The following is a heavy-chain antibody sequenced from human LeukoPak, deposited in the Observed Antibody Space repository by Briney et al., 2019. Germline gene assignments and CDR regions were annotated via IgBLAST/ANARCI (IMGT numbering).Heavy chain of an antibody. CDR2: IDPSDSYT. J-gene: IGHJ6*02. CDR1: GYSFTSYW. CDR3: ASKYYDYYGMDL. Sequence: GESLMISCKGSGYSFTSYWISWVRQMPGKGLEWMGRIDPSDSYTNYSPSFQGHVTISADKSISTAYLQWSSLKASDTAMYYCASKYYDYYGMDLWGQGTTVTVSS. V-gene: IGHV5-10-1*01.